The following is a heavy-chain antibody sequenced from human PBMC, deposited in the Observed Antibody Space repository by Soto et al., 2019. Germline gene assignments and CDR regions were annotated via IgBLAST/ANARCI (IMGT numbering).Heavy chain of an antibody. D-gene: IGHD3-16*01. J-gene: IGHJ1*01. CDR2: INQDGSQK. Sequence: SGGSLRLSCAASGFRFTKSWMSWVRQAPGRALEWVAHINQDGSQKYHVDSAKGRFTISRDNAKTSLYLQMNSLRAEDTAVYYCVSWADAADEDXFHHWGQGTM. CDR1: GFRFTKSW. V-gene: IGHV3-7*01. CDR3: VSWADAADEDXFHH.